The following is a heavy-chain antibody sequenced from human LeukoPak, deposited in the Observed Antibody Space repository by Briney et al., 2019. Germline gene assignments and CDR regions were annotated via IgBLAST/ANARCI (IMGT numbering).Heavy chain of an antibody. V-gene: IGHV3-30*18. CDR3: AKLWEPVDY. CDR2: ISYDGSNK. Sequence: GGSLRLSCAASGFTFSSYGMHWVRQAPGKGLEWVAVISYDGSNKYYADSVKGRFTISRDNSKNTLYLQMNSLRAEDTAVYYCAKLWEPVDYWGQGTLVTVSS. D-gene: IGHD1-26*01. CDR1: GFTFSSYG. J-gene: IGHJ4*02.